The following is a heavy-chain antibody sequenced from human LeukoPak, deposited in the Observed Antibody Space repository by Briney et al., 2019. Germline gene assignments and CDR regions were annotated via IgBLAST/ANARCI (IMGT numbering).Heavy chain of an antibody. CDR1: GFSFSSYW. D-gene: IGHD3-10*01. V-gene: IGHV3-7*01. CDR3: VGGPGY. Sequence: GGSLRLSCVASGFSFSSYWMSWVRQAPGKGLEWVGNKRKDGSDKYYINSVKGRFTISRDNAKNSLYVQMNSLRAEDTAVYYCVGGPGYWGQGTLVTVSS. J-gene: IGHJ4*02. CDR2: KRKDGSDK.